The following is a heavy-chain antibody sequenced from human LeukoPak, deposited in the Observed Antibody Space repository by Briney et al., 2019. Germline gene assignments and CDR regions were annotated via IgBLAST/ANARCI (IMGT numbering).Heavy chain of an antibody. CDR3: ATLIRFLDAFDI. D-gene: IGHD3-16*01. CDR1: GFTFHAFE. Sequence: PGGSLRLSCAASGFTFHAFEMHWVRQAPGKGLEWVSLISGDGGSTYYADSVKGRFTISRDNSKNSLYLQMNSLRTEDTALYYCATLIRFLDAFDIWGQGTMVTVSS. V-gene: IGHV3-43*02. J-gene: IGHJ3*02. CDR2: ISGDGGST.